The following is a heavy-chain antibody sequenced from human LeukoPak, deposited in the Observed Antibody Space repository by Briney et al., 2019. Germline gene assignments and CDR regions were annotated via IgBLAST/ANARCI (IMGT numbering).Heavy chain of an antibody. CDR1: GFSFSSYE. Sequence: GSLRLSCAASGFSFSSYEMNWVRQAPGKGLEWVSVIYSGGSTYYADSVKGRFTISRDNSKNTLHLQMNSLRAEDTAVYYCARDVGGVFDYWGQGTLVTVSS. CDR3: ARDVGGVFDY. D-gene: IGHD3-16*01. J-gene: IGHJ4*02. CDR2: IYSGGST. V-gene: IGHV3-53*01.